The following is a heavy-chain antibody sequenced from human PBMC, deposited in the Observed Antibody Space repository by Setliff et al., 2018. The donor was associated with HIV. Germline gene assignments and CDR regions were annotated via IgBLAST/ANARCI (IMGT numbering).Heavy chain of an antibody. V-gene: IGHV3-15*01. CDR1: GFTFSNAW. J-gene: IGHJ6*02. CDR2: IKSKTGGGTT. CDR3: ARDFSYGYFFYGMDV. Sequence: PGGSLRLSCAASGFTFSNAWMSWVRQAPGKGLEWVGRIKSKTGGGTTDYAAPVKGRFTISRDDSKNTLYLQMNSLKTEDTAVYYCARDFSYGYFFYGMDVWGQGTTVTVSS. D-gene: IGHD5-18*01.